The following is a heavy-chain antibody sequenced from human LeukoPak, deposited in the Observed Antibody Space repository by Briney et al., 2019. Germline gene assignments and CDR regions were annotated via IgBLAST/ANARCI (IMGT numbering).Heavy chain of an antibody. Sequence: GGSLRLSCAASGFTFSSYSMNWVRQAPGKGLEWVSSISSSSSYIYYADSVKVRFTISRDNAKNSLYLQMNSLRAEDTAVYYCARGDYYYDSSGYYFDYWGQGTLVTVSS. CDR1: GFTFSSYS. CDR3: ARGDYYYDSSGYYFDY. V-gene: IGHV3-21*01. D-gene: IGHD3-22*01. J-gene: IGHJ4*02. CDR2: ISSSSSYI.